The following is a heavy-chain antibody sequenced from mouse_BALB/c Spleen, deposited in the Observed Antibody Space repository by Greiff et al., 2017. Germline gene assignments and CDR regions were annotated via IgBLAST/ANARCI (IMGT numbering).Heavy chain of an antibody. V-gene: IGHV1-20*02. CDR2: INPYNGDT. J-gene: IGHJ2*01. D-gene: IGHD1-1*01. CDR3: ARCHLYYGSSYGFDY. CDR1: GYSFTGYF. Sequence: EVQLQQSGPELVKPGASVKISCKASGYSFTGYFMNWVMQSHGKSLEWIGRINPYNGDTFYNQKFKGKATLTVDKSSSTAHMELRSLASEDAAVYYCARCHLYYGSSYGFDYWGQGTTLTVSS.